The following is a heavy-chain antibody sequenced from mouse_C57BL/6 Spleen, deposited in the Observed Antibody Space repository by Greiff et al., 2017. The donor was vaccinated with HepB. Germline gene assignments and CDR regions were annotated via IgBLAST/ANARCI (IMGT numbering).Heavy chain of an antibody. D-gene: IGHD3-2*02. J-gene: IGHJ3*01. V-gene: IGHV1-72*01. Sequence: VQLQQSGAELVKPGASVKLSCKASGYTFTSYWMHWVKQRPGRGLEWIGRIDPNSGGTKYNEKFKSKATLTVDKPSSTAFMQLSSLTSADSAVYYCAREHTAQATWFAYWGQGTLVTVSA. CDR3: AREHTAQATWFAY. CDR2: IDPNSGGT. CDR1: GYTFTSYW.